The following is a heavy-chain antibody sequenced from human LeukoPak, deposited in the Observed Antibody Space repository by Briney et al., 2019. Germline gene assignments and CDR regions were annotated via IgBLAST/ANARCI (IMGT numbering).Heavy chain of an antibody. J-gene: IGHJ4*02. CDR2: MYYSGAT. Sequence: SETLSLTCTVSGGSISNYYWSWIRQAPGKGLEWIGYMYYSGATNYNPSLKSRVTTSVDTAKNQFSLRLSSVTAADTAVYYCARASSSAWYADYWGQGTLVIVSS. D-gene: IGHD6-19*01. CDR3: ARASSSAWYADY. CDR1: GGSISNYY. V-gene: IGHV4-59*01.